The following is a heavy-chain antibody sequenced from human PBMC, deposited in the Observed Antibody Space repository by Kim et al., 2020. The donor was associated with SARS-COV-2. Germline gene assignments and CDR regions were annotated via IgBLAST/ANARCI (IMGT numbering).Heavy chain of an antibody. D-gene: IGHD1-20*01. V-gene: IGHV4-61*01. CDR1: GGSVSSGSYY. Sequence: SETLSLTCTVSGGSVSSGSYYWSWIRQPPGKGLEWIGYIYYSGSTNYNPSLKSRVTISVDTSKNQLSLKLSSVTAADTAVYYCARNNNWYRVDYYYYYGMDVWGQGTTVTVSS. CDR2: IYYSGST. CDR3: ARNNNWYRVDYYYYYGMDV. J-gene: IGHJ6*02.